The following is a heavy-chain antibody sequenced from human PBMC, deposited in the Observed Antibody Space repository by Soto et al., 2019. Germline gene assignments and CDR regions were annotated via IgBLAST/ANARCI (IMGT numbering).Heavy chain of an antibody. V-gene: IGHV4-31*03. Sequence: QVQLQESGPGLVKPSQTLSLTCTVSGGSISSGGYYWSWIRQHPGKGLEGLGNIYYSGSTCYNESLQRRVMIPVDTSKNQCSLKLTSVTAADTAVYYCARGRENWNDRNFDYWGQGTLVTVSS. CDR3: ARGRENWNDRNFDY. CDR2: IYYSGST. D-gene: IGHD1-1*01. J-gene: IGHJ4*02. CDR1: GGSISSGGYY.